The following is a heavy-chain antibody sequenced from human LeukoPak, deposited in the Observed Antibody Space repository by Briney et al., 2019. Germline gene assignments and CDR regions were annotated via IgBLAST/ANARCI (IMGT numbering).Heavy chain of an antibody. V-gene: IGHV1-2*02. Sequence: ASVKVSCKASGYTFIGNYMHWVRQAPGQGLEWMGWINPNSGGTNYAQKFQGRVTMTRDTSISTAYMELSRLRSDDTAVYYCARDLMVVAATPTFDYWGQGTLVTVSS. J-gene: IGHJ4*02. CDR1: GYTFIGNY. CDR2: INPNSGGT. D-gene: IGHD2-15*01. CDR3: ARDLMVVAATPTFDY.